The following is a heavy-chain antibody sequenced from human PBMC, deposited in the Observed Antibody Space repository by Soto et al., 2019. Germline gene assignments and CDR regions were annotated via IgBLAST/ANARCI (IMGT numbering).Heavy chain of an antibody. V-gene: IGHV3-23*01. CDR3: ASNTRYDPPDY. CDR1: GFTFSSYA. D-gene: IGHD3-16*01. J-gene: IGHJ4*02. Sequence: EVQLLDSGGGLVQPGGSLRLSCAASGFTFSSYAMSWVRQAPGKGLALVSGISVSGGSTYYADSVKGRFTISRDNYKNTLYLQMNSLRADDTGVYYCASNTRYDPPDYWGQGTLVTVSS. CDR2: ISVSGGST.